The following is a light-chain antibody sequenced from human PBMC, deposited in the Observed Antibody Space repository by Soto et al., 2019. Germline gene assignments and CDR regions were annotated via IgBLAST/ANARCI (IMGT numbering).Light chain of an antibody. CDR3: HHYGSSPYT. Sequence: EIVLTQSPGNLSLSPGERATLSCRASQSLSGNYLAWYQQKPGQAPRLLIFGVSSRATGIPDRFSGSGSGTDFTLTINRLEPEDFGVYYCHHYGSSPYTFGLGTKLEIK. V-gene: IGKV3-20*01. CDR1: QSLSGNY. J-gene: IGKJ2*01. CDR2: GVS.